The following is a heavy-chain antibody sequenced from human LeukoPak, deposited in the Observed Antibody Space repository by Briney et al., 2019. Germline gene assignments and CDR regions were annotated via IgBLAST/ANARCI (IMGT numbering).Heavy chain of an antibody. CDR1: GFTFDDYG. Sequence: GGSLRLSCAASGFTFDDYGMSWVRQAPGKGLEWVSGINWNGGSTGYADSVKGRFTISRDNAKNSLFLQMNSLRAEDTAVYYCARILGFGDPNYFDSWGQGTLVTVSS. CDR3: ARILGFGDPNYFDS. D-gene: IGHD3-10*01. CDR2: INWNGGST. V-gene: IGHV3-20*04. J-gene: IGHJ4*02.